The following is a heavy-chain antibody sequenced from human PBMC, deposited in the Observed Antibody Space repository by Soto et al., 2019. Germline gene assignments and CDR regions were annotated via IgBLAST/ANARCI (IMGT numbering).Heavy chain of an antibody. CDR3: ARRIVVVASGYYYYYMDV. D-gene: IGHD2-15*01. CDR1: GGSFSGYY. J-gene: IGHJ6*03. V-gene: IGHV4-34*01. Sequence: SETLSLTCAVYGGSFSGYYWSWIRQPPGKGLEWIGEINHSGSTTYNPSLKSRVTISVDTSKNQFSLKLSSVTAADTTVYYCARRIVVVASGYYYYYMDVWGKGTTVTVSS. CDR2: INHSGST.